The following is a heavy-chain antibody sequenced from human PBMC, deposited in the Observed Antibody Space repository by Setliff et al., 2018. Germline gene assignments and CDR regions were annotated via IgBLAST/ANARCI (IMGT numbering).Heavy chain of an antibody. Sequence: PSETLSLTCIVSGDSISGYFWSWIRQAPGKGLEWIGYIQKRGSTTTKYNPSLKRRVTISVDTSKNQFSLRLSLVTAADTATYYCARQKEYSGRSCFQHWGQGIPVTVSS. CDR2: IQKRGSTTT. V-gene: IGHV4-59*08. CDR1: GDSISGYF. CDR3: ARQKEYSGRSCFQH. J-gene: IGHJ1*01. D-gene: IGHD1-26*01.